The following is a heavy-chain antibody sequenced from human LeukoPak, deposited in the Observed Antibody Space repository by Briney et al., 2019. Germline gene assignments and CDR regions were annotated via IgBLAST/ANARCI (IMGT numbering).Heavy chain of an antibody. CDR3: ARGFGPHSSSWYATFDY. D-gene: IGHD6-13*01. CDR2: INPNSGGT. J-gene: IGHJ4*02. CDR1: GYTFTGYY. V-gene: IGHV1-2*02. Sequence: ASVKVSCKASGYTFTGYYMHWVRQAPGQGLEWMGWINPNSGGTNYAQKFQGRVTMTRDTSISTAYMELSRLRSDDTAVYYCARGFGPHSSSWYATFDYWGQGTLVTVPS.